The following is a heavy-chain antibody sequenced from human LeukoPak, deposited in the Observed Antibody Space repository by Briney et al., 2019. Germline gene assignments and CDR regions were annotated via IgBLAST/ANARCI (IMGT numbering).Heavy chain of an antibody. CDR2: MNPNSGNT. J-gene: IGHJ4*02. V-gene: IGHV1-8*03. CDR3: AVGYSSGWYPIDY. Sequence: GWMNPNSGNTGYAQKFQGRVTITRNTSISTAYMELSSLRSEDTAVYYCAVGYSSGWYPIDYWGQGTLVTVSS. D-gene: IGHD6-19*01.